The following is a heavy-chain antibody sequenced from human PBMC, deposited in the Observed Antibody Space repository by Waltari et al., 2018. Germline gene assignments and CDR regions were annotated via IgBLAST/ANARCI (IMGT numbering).Heavy chain of an antibody. CDR1: GFPFSSYE. J-gene: IGHJ4*02. CDR2: IRSSDGTI. Sequence: EVQLVESGGGLVQPGGSLRLSCAASGFPFSSYEMNWVRQAPGKGVEWVSYIRSSDGTIGYADAVKGRFTISRDNAKNSLYLEMNSLRAEDTAVYYCARGYSSSWYSPPMDYWGQGTLVTVSS. D-gene: IGHD6-13*01. V-gene: IGHV3-48*03. CDR3: ARGYSSSWYSPPMDY.